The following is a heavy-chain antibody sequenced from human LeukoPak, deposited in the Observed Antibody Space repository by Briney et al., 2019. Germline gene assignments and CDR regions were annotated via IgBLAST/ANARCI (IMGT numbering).Heavy chain of an antibody. CDR2: ISTYNADT. J-gene: IGHJ6*02. CDR3: ARHNKPEGYGSGSYYLSHGMDV. D-gene: IGHD3-10*01. Sequence: ASVKVSCKASGYTFTSYGISWVRQAPGQGLEWMGWISTYNADTDYAQNPQGRVTMTTDTSTSTAYMELRSLRSDDTAVYYCARHNKPEGYGSGSYYLSHGMDVWGQGTTVTVSS. V-gene: IGHV1-18*01. CDR1: GYTFTSYG.